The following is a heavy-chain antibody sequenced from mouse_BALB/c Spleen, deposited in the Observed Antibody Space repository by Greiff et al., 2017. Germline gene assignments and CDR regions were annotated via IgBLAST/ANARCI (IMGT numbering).Heavy chain of an antibody. V-gene: IGHV1-80*01. J-gene: IGHJ3*01. CDR2: IYPGDGDT. Sequence: VQLQQSGAELVRPGSSVKISCKASGYAFSSYWMNWVKQRPGQGLEWIGQIYPGDGDTNYNGKFKGKATLTADKSSSTAYMQLSSLTSEDSAVYFCARWGNYEWFAYWGQGTLVTVSA. CDR3: ARWGNYEWFAY. CDR1: GYAFSSYW. D-gene: IGHD2-1*01.